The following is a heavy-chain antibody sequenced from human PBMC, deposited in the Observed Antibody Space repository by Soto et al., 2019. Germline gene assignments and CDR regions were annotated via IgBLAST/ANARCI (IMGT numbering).Heavy chain of an antibody. CDR1: GGSVNSGNYY. V-gene: IGHV4-34*02. D-gene: IGHD1-1*01. J-gene: IGHJ3*02. Sequence: QVQLQQWGAGLLKPSETLSLTCAVYGGSVNSGNYYWSWIRQPPGKGLEWIGEMSHSGGTNFNPSLKRRFTISVDTSKNQFSLKMSSVTAADTALYYCARVERGTATTVVDAFDIWGPGTLVTVSS. CDR3: ARVERGTATTVVDAFDI. CDR2: MSHSGGT.